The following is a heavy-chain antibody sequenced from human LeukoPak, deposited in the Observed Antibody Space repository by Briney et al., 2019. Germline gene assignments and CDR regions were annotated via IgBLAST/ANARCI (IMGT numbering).Heavy chain of an antibody. CDR2: IYYSGST. V-gene: IGHV4-39*07. Sequence: PSETLSLTCTVSGGSISSSSYYWGWIRQPPGKGLEWIGSIYYSGSTYYNPSLKSRVTISVDTSKNQFSLKLSSVTAADTAVYYCTRGQTGSYVYYYYYGMDVWGQGTTVTVSS. CDR3: TRGQTGSYVYYYYYGMDV. CDR1: GGSISSSSYY. J-gene: IGHJ6*02. D-gene: IGHD3-9*01.